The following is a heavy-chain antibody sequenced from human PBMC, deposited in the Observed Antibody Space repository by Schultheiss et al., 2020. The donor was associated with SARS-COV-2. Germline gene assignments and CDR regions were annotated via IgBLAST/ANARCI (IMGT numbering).Heavy chain of an antibody. D-gene: IGHD1-7*01. CDR2: IYYSGST. V-gene: IGHV4-31*03. CDR3: ARAAGTTSLYYYYGMDV. J-gene: IGHJ6*02. Sequence: SQTLSLTCTVSGGSISSGYYWGWIRQPPGKGLEWIGYIYYSGSTYYNPSLKSRVTISVDTSKNQFSLKLSSVTAADTAVYYCARAAGTTSLYYYYGMDVWGQGTTVTVSS. CDR1: GGSISSGYY.